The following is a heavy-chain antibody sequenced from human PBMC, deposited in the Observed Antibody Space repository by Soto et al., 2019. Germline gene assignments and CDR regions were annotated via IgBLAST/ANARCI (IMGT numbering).Heavy chain of an antibody. D-gene: IGHD2-21*01. CDR3: ARHVVSPVPVWFDP. J-gene: IGHJ5*02. Sequence: SETLSLTCTVSGGSISSSSYYWGWIRQPPGKGLEWIGSIYYSGSTYYNPSLKSRVTISVDTSKSQFSLKLSSVTAADTAVYYCARHVVSPVPVWFDPWGQGTLVTVSS. CDR1: GGSISSSSYY. V-gene: IGHV4-39*01. CDR2: IYYSGST.